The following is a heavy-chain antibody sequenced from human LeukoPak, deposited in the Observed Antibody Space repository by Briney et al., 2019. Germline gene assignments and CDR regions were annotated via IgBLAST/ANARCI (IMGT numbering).Heavy chain of an antibody. J-gene: IGHJ6*03. CDR1: GGSFSGYY. D-gene: IGHD3-3*01. CDR3: ARGRLPDFGVVIAPYYYYYYMDV. Sequence: PSETLSLTCAVYGGSFSGYYWSWIRQPPGKGLEWIGEINHSGSTNYNPSLKCRGTISLDTSKNKISLKLSSVTAADTAVYYCARGRLPDFGVVIAPYYYYYYMDVWGKGNTVTVSS. CDR2: INHSGST. V-gene: IGHV4-34*01.